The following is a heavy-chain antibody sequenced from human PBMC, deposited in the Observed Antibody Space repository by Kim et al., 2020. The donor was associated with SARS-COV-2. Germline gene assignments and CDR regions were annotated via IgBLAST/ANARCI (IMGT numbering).Heavy chain of an antibody. D-gene: IGHD1-26*01. CDR1: GGSISSSSYY. J-gene: IGHJ4*02. Sequence: SETLSLTCTVSGGSISSSSYYWGWIRQPPGKGLEWIGSIYYSGSTYYNPSLKSRVTISVDTSKNQFSLKLSSVTAADTAVYYCARLLWWELLDWGQGTLVTVSS. V-gene: IGHV4-39*01. CDR2: IYYSGST. CDR3: ARLLWWELLD.